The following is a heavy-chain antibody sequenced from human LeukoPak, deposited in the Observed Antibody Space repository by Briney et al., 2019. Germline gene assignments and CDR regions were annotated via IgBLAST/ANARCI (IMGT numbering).Heavy chain of an antibody. V-gene: IGHV3-53*01. CDR2: VYSGITT. CDR1: GFIVGDTH. D-gene: IGHD5-18*01. CDR3: AGLQGDSLGYQYFYYMDV. J-gene: IGHJ6*03. Sequence: PGGSLRLSCEVSGFIVGDTHMTWVRQAPGKGLEWVSLVYSGITTHYADSVKGRFSISRDHSNNILHLQMNSLRAEDTAVYYCAGLQGDSLGYQYFYYMDVWGTGTTVTVSS.